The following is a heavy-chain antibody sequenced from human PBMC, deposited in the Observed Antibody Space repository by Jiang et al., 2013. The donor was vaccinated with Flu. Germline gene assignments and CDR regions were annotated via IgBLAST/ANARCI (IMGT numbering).Heavy chain of an antibody. J-gene: IGHJ4*02. V-gene: IGHV5-51*03. D-gene: IGHD1-26*01. CDR1: GDTFTSYW. CDR3: ARRLSGNYDF. Sequence: GAEVKKPGESLKISCKGSGDTFTSYWIAWVRQKPGKGLEWMGFIYPGDSDTRYSPSFQGQVTISADTSINTAYLQWSSLKASDTAMYYCARRLSGNYDFWGQGTLVTVSS. CDR2: IYPGDSDT.